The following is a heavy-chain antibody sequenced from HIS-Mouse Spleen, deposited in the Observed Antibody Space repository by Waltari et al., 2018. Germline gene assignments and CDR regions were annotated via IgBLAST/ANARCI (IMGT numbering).Heavy chain of an antibody. CDR3: ARGLSERWLQLGFDY. Sequence: QVQLVESGGGVVQPGRSLRLSCAAAGVTFSSYAVPLVRQAPGKGLEWVAVISYDGSNKYYADSVKGRFTISRDNSKNTLYLQMNSLRAEDTAVYYCARGLSERWLQLGFDYWGQGTLVTVSS. V-gene: IGHV3-30-3*01. J-gene: IGHJ4*02. CDR2: ISYDGSNK. CDR1: GVTFSSYA. D-gene: IGHD5-12*01.